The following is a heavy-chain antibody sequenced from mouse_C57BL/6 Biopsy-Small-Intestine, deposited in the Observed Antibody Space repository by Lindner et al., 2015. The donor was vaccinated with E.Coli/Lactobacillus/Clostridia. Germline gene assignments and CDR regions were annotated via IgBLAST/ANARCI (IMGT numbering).Heavy chain of an antibody. Sequence: SVKVSCKASGYTFTDYFIQWVRQAPGQGLEWMGTINTGNGDTNYAQMFRGRVTMTRDTSTNTVYMELSSLRSEDTALYYCAREKPGGYFDHWGQGTVVTVSS. CDR1: GYTFTDYF. CDR2: INTGNGDT. J-gene: IGHJ2*01. CDR3: AREKPGGYFDH. V-gene: IGHV1-53*01.